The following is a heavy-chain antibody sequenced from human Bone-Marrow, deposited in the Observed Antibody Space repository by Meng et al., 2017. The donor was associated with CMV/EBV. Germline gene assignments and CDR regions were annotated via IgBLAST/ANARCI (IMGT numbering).Heavy chain of an antibody. Sequence: KVSCKGSGYSFTSYWIGWVRQMPGKGLEWMGIIYPGDSDTRYSPSFQGQVTISADKSISTAYLQWSSLKASDTAMYYCARTLPYSNYGGHFDYWGQGNLVNVAS. J-gene: IGHJ4*02. CDR2: IYPGDSDT. CDR1: GYSFTSYW. D-gene: IGHD4-11*01. V-gene: IGHV5-51*01. CDR3: ARTLPYSNYGGHFDY.